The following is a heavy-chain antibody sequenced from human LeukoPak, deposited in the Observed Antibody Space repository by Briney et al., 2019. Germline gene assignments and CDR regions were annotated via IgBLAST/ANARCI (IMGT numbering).Heavy chain of an antibody. V-gene: IGHV1-69*04. CDR3: ARAPEGSLGGDCYGY. CDR2: IIPILGIA. Sequence: SVKVSCKASGGTFSNYAISWVRQAPGQGLEWMGRIIPILGIANYAQKFQGRVTITRDTSASTAYMELSSLRSEDTAVYYCARAPEGSLGGDCYGYWGQGTLVTVSS. CDR1: GGTFSNYA. J-gene: IGHJ4*02. D-gene: IGHD2-21*02.